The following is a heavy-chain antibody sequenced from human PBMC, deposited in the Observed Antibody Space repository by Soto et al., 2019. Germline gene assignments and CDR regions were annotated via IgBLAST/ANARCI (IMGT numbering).Heavy chain of an antibody. Sequence: QVQLVQSGAEVKKPGSSVKVSCKASGGTFSSYTISWVRQAPGQGLEWMGRIIPILGIANYAQKFQGTVTITADKSTSTAYMELSSLRSEDTAVYYCARDSEPQRITIFGVPRFDPWGQGTLVTVSS. D-gene: IGHD3-3*01. J-gene: IGHJ5*02. CDR2: IIPILGIA. CDR3: ARDSEPQRITIFGVPRFDP. V-gene: IGHV1-69*08. CDR1: GGTFSSYT.